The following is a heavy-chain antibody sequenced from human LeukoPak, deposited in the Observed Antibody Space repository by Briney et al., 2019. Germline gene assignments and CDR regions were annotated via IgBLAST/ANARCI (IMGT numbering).Heavy chain of an antibody. J-gene: IGHJ4*02. CDR3: ARAIYSNYMYYFDY. CDR2: IYYSGNT. D-gene: IGHD4-11*01. V-gene: IGHV4-31*03. Sequence: SQTLSLTCTVSGGSISSGGYYWSWIRQHPGKGPEWIGYIYYSGNTNYNPSLKSRVTISVDTSKNQFSLKLSSVTAADTAVYYCARAIYSNYMYYFDYWGQGTLVTVSS. CDR1: GGSISSGGYY.